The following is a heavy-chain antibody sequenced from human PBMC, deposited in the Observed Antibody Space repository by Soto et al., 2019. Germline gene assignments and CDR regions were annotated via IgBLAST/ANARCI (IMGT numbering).Heavy chain of an antibody. D-gene: IGHD2-2*01. CDR2: INWKSDI. V-gene: IGHV3-9*01. CDR3: VKVLARGVGVPRFYFDS. J-gene: IGHJ4*02. CDR1: GFTFDDNA. Sequence: GGSLRLSCAVSGFTFDDNAMHWVRQAPEKGLEWVSGINWKSDIGYADSVKGRFTISRDNAKNTLYLHVNSPRAEDTAVYYCVKVLARGVGVPRFYFDSWGQGALVTVSS.